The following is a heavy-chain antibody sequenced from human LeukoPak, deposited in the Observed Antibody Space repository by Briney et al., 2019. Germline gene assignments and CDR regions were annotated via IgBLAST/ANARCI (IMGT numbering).Heavy chain of an antibody. J-gene: IGHJ5*02. CDR1: GGSISSYY. CDR3: ARQIGIQLQNWFDP. D-gene: IGHD5-18*01. Sequence: SETLSLTCTVPGGSISSYYWSWIRHPPGKGREWIGYIYYSGSTNYNPSLKSRVTISVDTSKNQFSLKLSSVTAADTAVYYCARQIGIQLQNWFDPWGQGTLVTVSS. V-gene: IGHV4-59*01. CDR2: IYYSGST.